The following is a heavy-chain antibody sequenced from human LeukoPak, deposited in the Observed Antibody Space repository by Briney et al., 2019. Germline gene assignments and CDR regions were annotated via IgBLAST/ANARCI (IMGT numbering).Heavy chain of an antibody. J-gene: IGHJ4*02. CDR2: IIPIFGTA. Sequence: PVKVSCKASGGTFSSYAISWVRQAPGQGLEWMGRIIPIFGTANYAQKFQGRVTITTDESTSTAYMELSSLRSEDTAVYYCARGPSIQLWLPFDYWGQGTLVTVSS. CDR3: ARGPSIQLWLPFDY. V-gene: IGHV1-69*05. CDR1: GGTFSSYA. D-gene: IGHD5-18*01.